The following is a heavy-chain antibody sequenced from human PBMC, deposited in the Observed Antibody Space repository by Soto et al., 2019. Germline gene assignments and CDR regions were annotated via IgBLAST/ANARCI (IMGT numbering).Heavy chain of an antibody. CDR2: INHSGST. J-gene: IGHJ4*02. D-gene: IGHD2-15*01. CDR1: GDSVRGYF. Sequence: SETLSLTCSVSGDSVRGYFLSWIRQPPGKGLEWIGEINHSGSTNYNPSLRSRVTISVDTSKNQFSLKLSSVTAADTAVYYCAARYCSGGSCYYRGYWGQGTLVTVSS. V-gene: IGHV4-34*01. CDR3: AARYCSGGSCYYRGY.